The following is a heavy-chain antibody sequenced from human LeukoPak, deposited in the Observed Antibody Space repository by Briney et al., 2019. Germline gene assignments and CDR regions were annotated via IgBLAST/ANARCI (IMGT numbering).Heavy chain of an antibody. CDR1: GFTFNSYA. CDR3: ARDPDAWEVTIDH. D-gene: IGHD1-26*01. J-gene: IGHJ4*02. CDR2: INSDGSST. Sequence: GGSLRLSCAASGFTFNSYAMSWVRQAPGKGLVWVSRINSDGSSTSYADSVKGRFTISRDNAKNTLYLQMNSLRAEDTAVYYCARDPDAWEVTIDHWGQGTLVTVSS. V-gene: IGHV3-74*01.